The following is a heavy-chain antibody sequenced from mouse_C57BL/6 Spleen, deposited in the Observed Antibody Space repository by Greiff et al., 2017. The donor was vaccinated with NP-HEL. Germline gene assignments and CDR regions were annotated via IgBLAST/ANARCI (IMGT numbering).Heavy chain of an antibody. CDR3: TGVGRYFDY. CDR1: GFTFSNYW. Sequence: EVKVVESGGGLVQPGGSMKLSCVASGFTFSNYWMNWVRQSPEKGLEWVAQIRLKSDNYATHYAESVKGRFTISRDDSKSSVYLQMNNLRAEDTGIYYCTGVGRYFDYWGQGTTLTVSS. D-gene: IGHD4-1*01. CDR2: IRLKSDNYAT. J-gene: IGHJ2*01. V-gene: IGHV6-3*01.